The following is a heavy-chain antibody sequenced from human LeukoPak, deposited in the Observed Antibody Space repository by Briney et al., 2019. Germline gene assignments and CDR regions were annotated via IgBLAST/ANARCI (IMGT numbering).Heavy chain of an antibody. V-gene: IGHV3-30*04. CDR1: GFTFSSYA. Sequence: GGSLRLSCAASGFTFSSYAMHWVRQAPGKGLEWVAVISYDGSNKYYADSVKGRFTISRDNSKNTLYLQMNSLRAEDTAVYYCARGSLDYYGSGSYLYWGQGTLVTVSS. D-gene: IGHD3-10*01. J-gene: IGHJ4*02. CDR2: ISYDGSNK. CDR3: ARGSLDYYGSGSYLY.